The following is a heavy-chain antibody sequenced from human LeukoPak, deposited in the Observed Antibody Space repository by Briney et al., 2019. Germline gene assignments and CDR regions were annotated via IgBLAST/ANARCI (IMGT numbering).Heavy chain of an antibody. CDR1: GFTFSSYW. J-gene: IGHJ4*02. Sequence: TGGSLRLSCAASGFTFSSYWMSWVRQAPGKGLEWVANIKQDGSEKYYVDSVKGRFTISRDNAKNSLYLQMNSLRAEDTAVYYCARVGVLRFLEWFRHPYYFDYWGQGTLVTVSS. CDR3: ARVGVLRFLEWFRHPYYFDY. D-gene: IGHD3-3*01. V-gene: IGHV3-7*01. CDR2: IKQDGSEK.